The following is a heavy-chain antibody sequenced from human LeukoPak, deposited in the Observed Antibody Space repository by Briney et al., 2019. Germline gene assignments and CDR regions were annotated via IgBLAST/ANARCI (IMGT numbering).Heavy chain of an antibody. V-gene: IGHV4-30-2*01. CDR3: ARLTAYGGNHDVDY. CDR1: GGSISSGGYY. D-gene: IGHD4-23*01. Sequence: SQTLSLTCTVSGGSISSGGYYWSWIRQRPGKGLEWIGYIYHSGSTYYNPSLKSRVTISVARSKNQFSLKLSSVTAADTTVYYCARLTAYGGNHDVDYWGQGTLVTVSS. CDR2: IYHSGST. J-gene: IGHJ4*02.